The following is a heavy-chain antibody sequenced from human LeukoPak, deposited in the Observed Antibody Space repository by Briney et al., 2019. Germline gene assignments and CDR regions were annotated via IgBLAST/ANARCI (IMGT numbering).Heavy chain of an antibody. J-gene: IGHJ2*01. CDR1: GFTFSSYG. Sequence: GGSLRLSCAASGFTFSSYGMHWVRQAPGKGLEWVAVIWYDGSSKYYADSVKGRFTISRDNSKNTLYLQMNSLRAEDTAVYYCARVACSGGSCHLGYFDLWGRGTLVTVSS. V-gene: IGHV3-33*01. CDR2: IWYDGSSK. D-gene: IGHD2-15*01. CDR3: ARVACSGGSCHLGYFDL.